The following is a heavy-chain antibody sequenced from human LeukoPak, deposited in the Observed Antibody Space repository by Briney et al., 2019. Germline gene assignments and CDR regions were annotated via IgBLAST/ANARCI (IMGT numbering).Heavy chain of an antibody. CDR2: ISSSSSTI. V-gene: IGHV3-48*01. D-gene: IGHD3-10*01. Sequence: GGSLRLSCAASGFTFSSYSMNWVRQAPGKGLEWVSYISSSSSTIYYADSLKGRFTISRDNAKNSLYLQMNSLRAEDTAVYYCARGRVITMVRGVLVYWGQGTLVTVSS. CDR1: GFTFSSYS. CDR3: ARGRVITMVRGVLVY. J-gene: IGHJ4*02.